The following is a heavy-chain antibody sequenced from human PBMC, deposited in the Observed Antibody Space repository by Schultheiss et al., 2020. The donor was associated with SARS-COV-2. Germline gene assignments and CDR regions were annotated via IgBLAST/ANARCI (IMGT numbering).Heavy chain of an antibody. V-gene: IGHV3-NL1*01. CDR1: GFTFSSYG. D-gene: IGHD2-15*01. CDR3: AKGRGGGRFFDS. J-gene: IGHJ4*02. CDR2: IYSGGST. Sequence: GGSLRLSCAASGFTFSSYGMHWVRQAPGKGLEWVSVIYSGGSTYYADSVKGRFTISRDNSKNTLYLQMHSLRAEDTAVYYCAKGRGGGRFFDSWGQGTLVTVSS.